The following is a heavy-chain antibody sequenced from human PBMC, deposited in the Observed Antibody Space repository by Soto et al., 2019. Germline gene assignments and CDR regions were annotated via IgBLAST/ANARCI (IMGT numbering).Heavy chain of an antibody. D-gene: IGHD3-10*01. J-gene: IGHJ4*02. CDR1: GGSFSGYC. CDR2: INHSGST. Sequence: QVQLQQWGAGLLKPSETLSLTCAVYGGSFSGYCWTWIRQPPGTGLEWIGEINHSGSTNYNPSLKXXVTISVDTSKNKFSLKLTSVTAADTAVYYCARDTITALFDYWGQGTRVTVSS. CDR3: ARDTITALFDY. V-gene: IGHV4-34*01.